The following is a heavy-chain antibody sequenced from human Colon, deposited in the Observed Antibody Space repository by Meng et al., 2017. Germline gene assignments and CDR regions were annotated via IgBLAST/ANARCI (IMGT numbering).Heavy chain of an antibody. CDR1: GFTFRSHR. J-gene: IGHJ4*02. V-gene: IGHV3-21*01. Sequence: EVQLGEAGGGLVKPGGSLRLSCAASGFTFRSHRMNWVRQAPGKGLEWVSTISSGSNFIYYADSLKGRFTISRDNAKNSLYLQIDSLRAEDTAVYYCARDIPGRLFDNWGQGTLVTVSS. CDR3: ARDIPGRLFDN. CDR2: ISSGSNFI. D-gene: IGHD6-6*01.